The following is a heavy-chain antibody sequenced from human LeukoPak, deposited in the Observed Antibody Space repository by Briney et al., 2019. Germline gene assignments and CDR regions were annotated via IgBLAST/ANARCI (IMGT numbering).Heavy chain of an antibody. V-gene: IGHV4-34*01. Sequence: PSETLSLTCAVSGGSFSGKYWTWIRQPPGKGLEWIGEITYSGSIYYNPSLKSRVTTSVDTSKNQFSLNLNSVTAADTAVYYCARDLMTWGQGTLVTVSS. CDR1: GGSFSGKY. CDR3: ARDLMT. CDR2: ITYSGSI. J-gene: IGHJ4*02.